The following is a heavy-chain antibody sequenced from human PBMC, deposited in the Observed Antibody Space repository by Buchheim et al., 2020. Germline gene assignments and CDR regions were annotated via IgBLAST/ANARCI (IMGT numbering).Heavy chain of an antibody. V-gene: IGHV4-31*03. Sequence: QVQLQESGPGLVKPSQTLSLTCTVSGGSISSGGYYWSWIRPHPGKGLEWIGYIYYSGSTYYTPSHKSRVTISVDTSNNQFSLKLSSVTAADTAVYYCARGRRYCSSTSCYSKYYFDYWGQGTL. CDR1: GGSISSGGYY. CDR2: IYYSGST. J-gene: IGHJ4*02. CDR3: ARGRRYCSSTSCYSKYYFDY. D-gene: IGHD2-2*01.